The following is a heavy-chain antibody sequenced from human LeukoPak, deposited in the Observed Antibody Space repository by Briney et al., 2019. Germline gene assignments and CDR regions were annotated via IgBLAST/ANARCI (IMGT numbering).Heavy chain of an antibody. D-gene: IGHD6-19*01. CDR3: ARRDSSGWSYS. Sequence: GESLKISCKGSGYSFSIYWIGWVRQMPGKGLEWMGIIYPGDSETRYSPSFQGQVTISADKSISTAYLQWSSLKASDAAMYYCARRDSSGWSYSWGQGTLVTVSS. V-gene: IGHV5-51*01. CDR2: IYPGDSET. CDR1: GYSFSIYW. J-gene: IGHJ4*02.